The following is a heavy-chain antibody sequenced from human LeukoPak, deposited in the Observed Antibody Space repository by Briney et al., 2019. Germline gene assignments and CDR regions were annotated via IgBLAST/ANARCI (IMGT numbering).Heavy chain of an antibody. D-gene: IGHD3-16*01. J-gene: IGHJ6*03. CDR1: GFTFSSYW. CDR2: IHKDRSDT. V-gene: IGHV3-74*01. CDR3: AKGGLRTSPLYYMDV. Sequence: GGSLRLSCAASGFTFSSYWMHWVRQVPGKGLVWVSRIHKDRSDTSHADSVKGRFTISRDNSKNTLYLQMNSLRAEDTAVYYCAKGGLRTSPLYYMDVWGKGTTVTVSS.